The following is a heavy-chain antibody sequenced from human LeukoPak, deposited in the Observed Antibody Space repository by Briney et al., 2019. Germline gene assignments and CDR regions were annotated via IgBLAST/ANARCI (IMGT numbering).Heavy chain of an antibody. CDR1: GGSISSYY. J-gene: IGHJ3*02. CDR3: ARRPGRRGAFDI. Sequence: PSETLSLTCTVSGGSISSYYWSWIRQPPGKGLEWIEYIYYSGSTNYNPSLKSRVTISVDTSKNQFSLKLSPVTAADTAVYYCARRPGRRGAFDIWGQGTMVTVSS. CDR2: IYYSGST. V-gene: IGHV4-59*08. D-gene: IGHD2-8*02.